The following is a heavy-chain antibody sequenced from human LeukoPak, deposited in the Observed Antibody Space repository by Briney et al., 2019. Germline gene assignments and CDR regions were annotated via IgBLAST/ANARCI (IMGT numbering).Heavy chain of an antibody. J-gene: IGHJ4*02. CDR2: ISSSSSYI. V-gene: IGHV3-21*01. Sequence: GGSLRPSCAASGFTLSSYSMNWVRQAPGKGLEWVSSISSSSSYIYYADSVKGRLTISRDNAKNSLYLQMNSLRAEDTAVYYCARDPIAVAGMEYFDYWGQGTLVTVSS. CDR1: GFTLSSYS. D-gene: IGHD6-19*01. CDR3: ARDPIAVAGMEYFDY.